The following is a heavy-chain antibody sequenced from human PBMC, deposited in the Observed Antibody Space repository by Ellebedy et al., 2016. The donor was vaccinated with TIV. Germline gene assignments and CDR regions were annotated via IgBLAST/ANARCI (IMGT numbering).Heavy chain of an antibody. CDR1: GFTFSNHW. CDR3: ARGDGSSGWYFDY. J-gene: IGHJ4*02. Sequence: GGSLRLXXAASGFTFSNHWMSWVRQVPGKGLEWVANIKQDGSEKYCVDSVKGRFTISRDNAKNSLYLQMNSLRAEDTAVYYCARGDGSSGWYFDYWGQGTLVTVSS. CDR2: IKQDGSEK. V-gene: IGHV3-7*01. D-gene: IGHD6-19*01.